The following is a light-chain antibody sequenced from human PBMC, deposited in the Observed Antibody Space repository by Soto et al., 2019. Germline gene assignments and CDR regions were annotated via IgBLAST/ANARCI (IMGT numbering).Light chain of an antibody. CDR1: SSDVGSYNL. Sequence: QSVLTQPASVSGSPGQSITISCTGTSSDVGSYNLVSWYQQHPGKAPKLLIYEVSKRPSGVSNRFSGSKSGNTASLTISWLQAEDEADYYCCSYAGSSTPYVFGTGTRSPS. J-gene: IGLJ1*01. CDR3: CSYAGSSTPYV. V-gene: IGLV2-23*02. CDR2: EVS.